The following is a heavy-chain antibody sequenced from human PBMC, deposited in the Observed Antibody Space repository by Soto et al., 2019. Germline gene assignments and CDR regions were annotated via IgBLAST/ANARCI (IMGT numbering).Heavy chain of an antibody. CDR1: GGSISGYY. D-gene: IGHD6-19*01. CDR3: ARRGSGWYTDY. Sequence: QVQLQESGPGLVKPSETLSLTCTVSGGSISGYYWSWIRQPPGKGLEWIGYIYYSGSTNYNPSLNRRFTISVDTSKNQFSLKLSSVTAADTAVYYCARRGSGWYTDYWGQGTLVTVSS. V-gene: IGHV4-59*08. CDR2: IYYSGST. J-gene: IGHJ4*02.